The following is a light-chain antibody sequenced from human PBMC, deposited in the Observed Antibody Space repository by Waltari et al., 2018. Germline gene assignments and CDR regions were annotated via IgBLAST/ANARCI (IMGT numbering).Light chain of an antibody. Sequence: IQMTQSPSSVSASVGDRVTVTCRASQGINSWLAWYQQKPGRAPKLLIYGASSLQSGVPSRFSGSGSGTDFTLTISSLQPDDFTTYYCQQAASFPLTFGGGTKVEIK. CDR1: QGINSW. V-gene: IGKV1-12*01. CDR3: QQAASFPLT. CDR2: GAS. J-gene: IGKJ4*01.